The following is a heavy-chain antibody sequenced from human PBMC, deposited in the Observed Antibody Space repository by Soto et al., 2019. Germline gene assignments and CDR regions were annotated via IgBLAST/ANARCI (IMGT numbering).Heavy chain of an antibody. V-gene: IGHV1-18*01. D-gene: IGHD3-10*01. CDR3: ARDTSRGEYDY. Sequence: QVQLVQSGAEVKKPGASVKVACKASGYTFTSYGISWVRQAPGQGLEWMGWINVYNGNTNYAQKLQGRVTMTTDTSTSTDYLDLRSLRSDDTAVYFCARDTSRGEYDYWGQGTLVIVSS. J-gene: IGHJ4*02. CDR1: GYTFTSYG. CDR2: INVYNGNT.